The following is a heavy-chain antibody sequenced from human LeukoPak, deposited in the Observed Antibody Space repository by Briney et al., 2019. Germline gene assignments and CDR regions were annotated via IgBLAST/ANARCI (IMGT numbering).Heavy chain of an antibody. CDR3: ARSPRHYYYYYGMDV. Sequence: GASVKVSCKASGYTFTSYYMHWVRQAPGQGLEWMGIINPSGGSTSYAQKFQGRVTMTTDTSTSTAYMELRSLRSDDTAVYYCARSPRHYYYYYGMDVWGQGTTVTVSS. J-gene: IGHJ6*02. CDR2: INPSGGST. V-gene: IGHV1-46*01. CDR1: GYTFTSYY.